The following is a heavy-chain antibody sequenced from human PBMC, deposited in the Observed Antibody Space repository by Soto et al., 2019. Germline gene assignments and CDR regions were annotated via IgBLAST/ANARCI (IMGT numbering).Heavy chain of an antibody. CDR2: IYYTGST. CDR1: GGSIDSYY. Sequence: SETLSLTCTVSGGSIDSYYWSWIRQPPGKGLEWIGYIYYTGSTKYNPSLKSRVTISVANSKNQVVLKMSNLDPADTATYYCAHRALPGTYFFDYWGQGIQVTVSS. D-gene: IGHD6-19*01. J-gene: IGHJ4*02. V-gene: IGHV4-59*01. CDR3: AHRALPGTYFFDY.